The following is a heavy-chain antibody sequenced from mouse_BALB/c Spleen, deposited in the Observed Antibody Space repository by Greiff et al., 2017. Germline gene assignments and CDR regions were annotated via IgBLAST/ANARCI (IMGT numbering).Heavy chain of an antibody. CDR3: ARSSSTVIRDYAMDY. J-gene: IGHJ4*01. V-gene: IGHV1-14*01. CDR1: GYTFTSYV. Sequence: VQLQQSGPELVKPGASVKMSCKASGYTFTSYVMHWVKQKPGQGLEWIGYINPYNDGTKYNEKFKGKATLTSDKSSSTAYMELSSLTSEDSAVYYCARSSSTVIRDYAMDYWGQGTSVTVSS. CDR2: INPYNDGT. D-gene: IGHD1-1*01.